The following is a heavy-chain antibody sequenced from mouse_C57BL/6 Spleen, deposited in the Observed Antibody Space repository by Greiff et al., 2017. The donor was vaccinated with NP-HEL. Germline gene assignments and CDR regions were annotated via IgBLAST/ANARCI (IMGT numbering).Heavy chain of an antibody. CDR2: INPSNGGT. D-gene: IGHD1-1*01. J-gene: IGHJ2*01. CDR1: GYTFTSYW. V-gene: IGHV1-53*01. Sequence: VQLQQPGTELVKPGASVKLSCKASGYTFTSYWMHWVKQRPGQGLEWIGNINPSNGGTNYNEKFKSKATLTVDKSSSTAYMELRSLTSEDSAVYYCTSCYYYGSTLFDYWGQGTTLTVSS. CDR3: TSCYYYGSTLFDY.